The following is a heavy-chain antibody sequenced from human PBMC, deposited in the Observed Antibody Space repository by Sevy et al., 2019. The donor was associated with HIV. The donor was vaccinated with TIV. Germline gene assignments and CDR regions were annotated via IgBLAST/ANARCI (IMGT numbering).Heavy chain of an antibody. D-gene: IGHD1-1*01. J-gene: IGHJ4*02. CDR1: GYTFTGYY. CDR3: ARDSPKLEWTGLDY. V-gene: IGHV1-2*06. Sequence: ASVKVSCKASGYTFTGYYMRWVRQAPGQGLEWMGRINPNSGGTNYAQKFQGRVTMTRDTSISTAYMELSRLRSDDTAVYYCARDSPKLEWTGLDYWGQGTLVTVSS. CDR2: INPNSGGT.